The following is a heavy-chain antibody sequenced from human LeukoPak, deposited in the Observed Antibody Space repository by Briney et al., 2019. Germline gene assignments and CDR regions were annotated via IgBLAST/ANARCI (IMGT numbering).Heavy chain of an antibody. CDR1: GFIFSGFS. V-gene: IGHV3-21*01. CDR2: VSSTGTYT. J-gene: IGHJ5*02. CDR3: AKGGEGP. Sequence: GRSLRLSCEASGFIFSGFSMNWVRQAPGKGPEWVSAVSSTGTYTYYADSVRGRFTISRDNAKTSLFLQMNSLKTEDTAVYYCAKGGEGPWGQGTLVTVSS. D-gene: IGHD3-10*01.